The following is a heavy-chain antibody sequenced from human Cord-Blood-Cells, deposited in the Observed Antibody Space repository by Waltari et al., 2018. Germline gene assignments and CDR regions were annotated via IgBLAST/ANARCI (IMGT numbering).Heavy chain of an antibody. CDR2: KSYDGSKK. J-gene: IGHJ4*02. CDR1: GFTFSSYA. CDR3: ARKGSSWYLILDY. D-gene: IGHD6-13*01. V-gene: IGHV3-30-3*01. Sequence: QVQLVESGGGVVQPGRSLRLSCAASGFTFSSYAMHWFRQAPGKGLGWVAVKSYDGSKKDYEDSVKGRFTSSRDNPKNTLYLQMNSLRAEGTAVYYWARKGSSWYLILDYWGQGTLVTVSS.